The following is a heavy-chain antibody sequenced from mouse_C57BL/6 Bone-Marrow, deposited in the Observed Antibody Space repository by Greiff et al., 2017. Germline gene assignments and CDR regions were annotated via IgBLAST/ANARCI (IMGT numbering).Heavy chain of an antibody. Sequence: EVQLAESGGGLVKPGGSLKLSCAASGFTFSSYAMSWVRQTPEKRLEWVATISDGGSYTYYPDNVKGRFTISRDNAKNNLYLQMSHLKSEDTAMYYCARDRRGLRRGFAYWGQGTLVTVSA. CDR2: ISDGGSYT. CDR3: ARDRRGLRRGFAY. D-gene: IGHD2-4*01. J-gene: IGHJ3*01. V-gene: IGHV5-4*01. CDR1: GFTFSSYA.